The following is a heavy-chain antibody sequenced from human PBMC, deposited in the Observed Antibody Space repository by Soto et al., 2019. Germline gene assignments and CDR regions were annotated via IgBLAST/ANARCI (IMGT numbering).Heavy chain of an antibody. V-gene: IGHV3-15*07. J-gene: IGHJ4*02. D-gene: IGHD4-4*01. CDR2: IRSKADGGTT. CDR3: TTEPDYSNYFDY. Sequence: EVQLVESGGGLVKPGGSLRLSCAASGFTFNNAWMNSVRQAPGKGLEWVGRIRSKADGGTTDYAASVKDRFTISRDDSKNTLHLQMNSLKIEDTAVYYCTTEPDYSNYFDYWGQGTLVTVSS. CDR1: GFTFNNAW.